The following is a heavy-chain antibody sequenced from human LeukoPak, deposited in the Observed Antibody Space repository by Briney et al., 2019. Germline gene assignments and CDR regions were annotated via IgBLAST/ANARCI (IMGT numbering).Heavy chain of an antibody. CDR3: TTLDGDYAPDY. Sequence: PGGSLRLSCAGSGFTFSNAWMSWVRQAPGKGLEWVGRMESKSDGGSTDYAAPVKGRFTISRDESKNTLFLQINSLNTEDTAVYYCTTLDGDYAPDYWGQGTLVTVSS. J-gene: IGHJ4*02. CDR1: GFTFSNAW. D-gene: IGHD4-17*01. V-gene: IGHV3-15*04. CDR2: MESKSDGGST.